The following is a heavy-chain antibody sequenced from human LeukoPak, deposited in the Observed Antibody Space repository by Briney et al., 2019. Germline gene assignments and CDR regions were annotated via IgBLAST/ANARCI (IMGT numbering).Heavy chain of an antibody. D-gene: IGHD6-13*01. CDR3: ARENVAALDY. Sequence: GGSLRLSCAVSGFTSSIYWISWVRQAPGKGLEWVANIKPDGTEKNYADSVKGRFTISRDNAKNLLYFEMSSLRAEDTAVYYCARENVAALDYWGQGTLVSVSS. CDR1: GFTSSIYW. J-gene: IGHJ4*02. V-gene: IGHV3-7*01. CDR2: IKPDGTEK.